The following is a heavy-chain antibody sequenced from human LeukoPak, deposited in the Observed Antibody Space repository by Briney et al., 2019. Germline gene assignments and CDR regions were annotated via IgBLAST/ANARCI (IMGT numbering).Heavy chain of an antibody. CDR3: ARSKYHDIVVVVAAFDY. Sequence: SVKVSCKASGGTFSSHAISWVRQAPGQGLEWMGGIIPIFGTANYAQKFQGRVTITTDESTSTAYMELSSLRSEDTAVYYCARSKYHDIVVVVAAFDYWGQGTLVTVSS. V-gene: IGHV1-69*05. D-gene: IGHD2-15*01. CDR2: IIPIFGTA. CDR1: GGTFSSHA. J-gene: IGHJ4*02.